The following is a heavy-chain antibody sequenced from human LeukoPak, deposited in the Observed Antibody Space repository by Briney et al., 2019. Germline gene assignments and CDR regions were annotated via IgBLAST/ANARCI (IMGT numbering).Heavy chain of an antibody. CDR3: ARAVVVPAAYYYYYYYMDV. CDR2: INHSGST. Sequence: SETLSLTCAVYGGSFSGYYWSWIRQPPGKGLEWIGEINHSGSTNYNPSLKSRVTISVDTSKNQFSLELSSVTAADTAVYYCARAVVVPAAYYYYYYYMDVWGKGTTVTVSS. D-gene: IGHD2-2*01. J-gene: IGHJ6*03. CDR1: GGSFSGYY. V-gene: IGHV4-34*01.